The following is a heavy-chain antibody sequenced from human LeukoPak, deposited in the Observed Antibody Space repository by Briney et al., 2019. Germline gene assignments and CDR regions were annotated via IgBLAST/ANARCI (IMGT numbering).Heavy chain of an antibody. CDR2: IYTSGST. D-gene: IGHD3-22*01. V-gene: IGHV4-4*07. J-gene: IGHJ4*02. Sequence: SETLSLTCTVSGGSISSYYWSWLRQPAGKGLEWIGRIYTSGSTNYNPSLKSRVTMSVDTSKNQFSLKLSSVTAADTAVYYCARDVYYYDSSSYYYFDYWGQGTLVTVSS. CDR3: ARDVYYYDSSSYYYFDY. CDR1: GGSISSYY.